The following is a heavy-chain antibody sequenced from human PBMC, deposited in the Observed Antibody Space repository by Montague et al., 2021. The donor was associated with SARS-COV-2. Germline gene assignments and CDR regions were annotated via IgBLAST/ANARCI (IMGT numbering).Heavy chain of an antibody. D-gene: IGHD2/OR15-2a*01. CDR1: GFSLTTPGVS. CDR2: IDWTHDQ. CDR3: ARNRLSVFDF. Sequence: PELAKPTQTLTLTCSFSGFSLTTPGVSVGWIRQPPGRALEWLALIDWTHDQYYSRSLGTRLTISPGTSKSQVVLTLTNVDTVDTATYYCARNRLSVFDFWGQGTLVTVSS. V-gene: IGHV2-70*01. J-gene: IGHJ4*02.